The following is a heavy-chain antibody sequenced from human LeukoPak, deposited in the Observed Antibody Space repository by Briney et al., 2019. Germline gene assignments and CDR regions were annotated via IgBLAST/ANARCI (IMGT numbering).Heavy chain of an antibody. CDR3: ARHDSSGYYYFDY. CDR1: GFTFGTYA. Sequence: GGSLRLSCVVSGFTFGTYAMTWVRQAPAKGLEWVSGISGSGGGTFYADSVKGRFTISRDNSKNTLYLQMNSLRAEDTAVYYCARHDSSGYYYFDYWGQGTLVTVSS. V-gene: IGHV3-23*01. CDR2: ISGSGGGT. D-gene: IGHD3-22*01. J-gene: IGHJ4*02.